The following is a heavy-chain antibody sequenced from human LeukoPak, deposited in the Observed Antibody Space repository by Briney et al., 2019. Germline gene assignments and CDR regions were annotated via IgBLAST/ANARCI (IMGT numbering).Heavy chain of an antibody. V-gene: IGHV3-7*01. CDR3: AVAKAITMVRGAPRHFDN. D-gene: IGHD3-10*01. Sequence: GGSLRLSCAASGFTFSSCWMNWVRQAPGKGLEWVANIKQDGSQKYYVDSVKGRFTIFRDNAKNTLYLQMNSLRAEDTAVYYCAVAKAITMVRGAPRHFDNWGQGTLVTVSS. CDR2: IKQDGSQK. J-gene: IGHJ4*02. CDR1: GFTFSSCW.